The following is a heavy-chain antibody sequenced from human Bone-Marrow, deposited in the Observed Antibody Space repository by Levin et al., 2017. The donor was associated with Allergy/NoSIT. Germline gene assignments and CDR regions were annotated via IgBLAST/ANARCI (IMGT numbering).Heavy chain of an antibody. V-gene: IGHV4-59*01. CDR1: GGSITSNY. D-gene: IGHD2-2*01. CDR2: IGYLYYSGST. CDR3: ARDLRVGCSSTDCHGFDY. J-gene: IGHJ4*02. Sequence: PSETLSLTCTVSGGSITSNYWSWIRQPPGKGLEWIGYIGYLYYSGSTNYNPSLKSRVTISIDTSKNQFSLRLSSVTATDTAVYYCARDLRVGCSSTDCHGFDYWGRGTLVTVTS.